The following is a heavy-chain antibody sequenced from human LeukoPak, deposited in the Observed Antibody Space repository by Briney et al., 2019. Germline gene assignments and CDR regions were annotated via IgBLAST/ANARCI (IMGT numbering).Heavy chain of an antibody. V-gene: IGHV4-59*08. Sequence: SETLSLTCTVSGGSISSYYWSWIRQPPGKGLEWIGYIYYSGSTNYNPSLKSRVTISVDTSKNQFSLKLSSVTAADTAVYYCARHQRSRAGYSSSWYPLGWFDPWGQGTLVTVSS. CDR1: GGSISSYY. CDR3: ARHQRSRAGYSSSWYPLGWFDP. D-gene: IGHD6-13*01. CDR2: IYYSGST. J-gene: IGHJ5*02.